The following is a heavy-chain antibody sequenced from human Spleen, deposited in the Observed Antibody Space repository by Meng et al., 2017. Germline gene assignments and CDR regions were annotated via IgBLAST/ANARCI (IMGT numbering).Heavy chain of an antibody. CDR1: GYTFTSYY. CDR3: ASGIYDTASY. D-gene: IGHD3-22*01. Sequence: ASVKVSCKASGYTFTSYYMHWVRQAPGQGLEWMGWINPSSGAANYAQKFQGRVTMTRDTSISTAYMDLRRLKSDDTAVYYCASGIYDTASYWGQGSLVTVSS. CDR2: INPSSGAA. V-gene: IGHV1-2*02. J-gene: IGHJ4*02.